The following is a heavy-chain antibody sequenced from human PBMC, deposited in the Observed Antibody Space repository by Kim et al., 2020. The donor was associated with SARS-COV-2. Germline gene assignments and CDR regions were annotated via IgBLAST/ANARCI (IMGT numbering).Heavy chain of an antibody. CDR2: IYHSGST. Sequence: SETLSLTCAVSGGSISSSNWWSWVRQPPGKGLEWIGEIYHSGSTNYNPSLKSRVTISVDKTKNQFSLKLSSVTAADTAVYYCARVGFGELSAFDYWGQGTLVTVSS. CDR3: ARVGFGELSAFDY. V-gene: IGHV4-4*02. D-gene: IGHD3-10*01. J-gene: IGHJ4*02. CDR1: GGSISSSNW.